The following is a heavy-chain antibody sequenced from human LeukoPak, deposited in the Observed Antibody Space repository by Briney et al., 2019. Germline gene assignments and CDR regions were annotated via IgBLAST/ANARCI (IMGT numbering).Heavy chain of an antibody. CDR3: ARERLQNYNWFDP. Sequence: GASVKVSCKASGYTFTGYYMHWVRQAPGQGLEWMGWINPNSGGTNYAQKFQGRVTMTRHTSISTAYLELSRLRSDDTAVYYCARERLQNYNWFDPWGQGTLVTVSS. J-gene: IGHJ5*02. CDR1: GYTFTGYY. V-gene: IGHV1-2*02. D-gene: IGHD4-11*01. CDR2: INPNSGGT.